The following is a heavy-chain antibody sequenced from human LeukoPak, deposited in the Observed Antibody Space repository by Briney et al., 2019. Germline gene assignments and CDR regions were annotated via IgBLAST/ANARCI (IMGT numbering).Heavy chain of an antibody. CDR1: GYSISSGYY. J-gene: IGHJ5*02. Sequence: SETLSLTCTVSGYSISSGYYWGWIRQPPGKGLEWIGSIYHSGSTYYNPSLKSRVTISVDTSKNQFSLKLSSVTAADTAVYYCARVPSGSYPHDDNWFDPWGQGTLVTVSS. CDR3: ARVPSGSYPHDDNWFDP. V-gene: IGHV4-38-2*02. CDR2: IYHSGST. D-gene: IGHD1-26*01.